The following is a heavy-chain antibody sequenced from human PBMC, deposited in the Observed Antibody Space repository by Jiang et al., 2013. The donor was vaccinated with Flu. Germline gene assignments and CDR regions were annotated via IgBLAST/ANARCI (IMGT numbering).Heavy chain of an antibody. V-gene: IGHV7-4-1*02. Sequence: CEASGYTFTDYALIWVRQAPGQGLEWMGWINTNTGNPTYAQGFTGRFVFSLDTSVSTAYLQISSLKAEDTAVYYCARAPDPLNDYGESFDYWGQGTLVTVSS. CDR2: INTNTGNP. D-gene: IGHD4-17*01. J-gene: IGHJ4*02. CDR3: ARAPDPLNDYGESFDY. CDR1: GYTFTDYA.